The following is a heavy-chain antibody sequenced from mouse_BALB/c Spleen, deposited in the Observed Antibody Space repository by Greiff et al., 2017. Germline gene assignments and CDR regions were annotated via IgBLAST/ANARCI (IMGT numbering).Heavy chain of an antibody. CDR3: ARKRSDGYLDY. CDR2: IWSGGST. Sequence: QVQLKQSGPGLVQPSQSLSITCTVSGFSLTSYGVHWVRQSPGKGLEWLGVIWSGGSTDYNAAFISRLSISKDNSKSQVFFKMNSLQADDTAIYYCARKRSDGYLDYWGQGTTLTVSS. V-gene: IGHV2-4-1*01. J-gene: IGHJ2*01. CDR1: GFSLTSYG. D-gene: IGHD2-3*01.